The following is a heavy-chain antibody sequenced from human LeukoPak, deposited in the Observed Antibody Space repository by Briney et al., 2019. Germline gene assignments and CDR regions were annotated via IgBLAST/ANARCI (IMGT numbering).Heavy chain of an antibody. CDR1: GDSVSSNSAA. D-gene: IGHD6-19*01. CDR3: AREGHEHSSGWYVRWFDP. J-gene: IGHJ5*02. CDR2: TYYRSKWYN. V-gene: IGHV6-1*01. Sequence: SQTLSLTCAISGDSVSSNSAAWNWIRQSPSRGLEWLGRTYYRSKWYNDYAVSVKSRITINPDTSKNQFSLQLNSVTPEDTAVYYCAREGHEHSSGWYVRWFDPWGQGTLVTVSS.